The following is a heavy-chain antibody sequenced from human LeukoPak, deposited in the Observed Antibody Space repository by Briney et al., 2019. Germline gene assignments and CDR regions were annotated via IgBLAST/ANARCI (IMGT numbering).Heavy chain of an antibody. J-gene: IGHJ4*02. CDR1: GGSISSSSYY. CDR3: ARVRSGSYYDY. Sequence: SETLSLTCTVSGGSISSSSYYWGWIRQPPGKGLEWIGSIYSSGSTYYNPSLKSRVTISVDTSKNQFSLKLTSVTAADTAVYYCARVRSGSYYDYWGQGTLVTVSS. D-gene: IGHD3-10*01. CDR2: IYSSGST. V-gene: IGHV4-39*01.